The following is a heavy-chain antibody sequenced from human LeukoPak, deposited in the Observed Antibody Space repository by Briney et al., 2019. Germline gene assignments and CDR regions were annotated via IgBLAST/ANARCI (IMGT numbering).Heavy chain of an antibody. CDR3: ARDPDRDGMDV. CDR1: GFTFSSYG. V-gene: IGHV3-33*01. Sequence: PGGSLRLSCAASGFTFSSYGMHWVRQAPGKGLEWVAVIWYDGSNKYYADSVKGRFTISRDNSKNTLYLQMNSLRVEDTAVYYCARDPDRDGMDVWGKGTTVTVSS. J-gene: IGHJ6*04. CDR2: IWYDGSNK.